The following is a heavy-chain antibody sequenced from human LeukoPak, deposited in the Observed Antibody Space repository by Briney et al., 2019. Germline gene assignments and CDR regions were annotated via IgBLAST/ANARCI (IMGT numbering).Heavy chain of an antibody. CDR3: ARTVYSSSSYYYYGMDV. D-gene: IGHD6-6*01. J-gene: IGHJ6*02. V-gene: IGHV5-51*01. CDR2: IYPGDSDT. Sequence: GESLKISCKGSGYRFISYWIAWVRQMPGKGLEWMGIIYPGDSDTRYSPSFQGQVTISTDKSISTAYLQWSSLKASDTAMYYCARTVYSSSSYYYYGMDVWGQGTTVTVSS. CDR1: GYRFISYW.